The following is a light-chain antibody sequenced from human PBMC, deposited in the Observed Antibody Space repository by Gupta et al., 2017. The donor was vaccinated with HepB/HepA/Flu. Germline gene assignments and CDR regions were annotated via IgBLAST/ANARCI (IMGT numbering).Light chain of an antibody. V-gene: IGKV1-27*01. CDR2: AAS. Sequence: IQLTLSPSSLSASVGDRVTITCRASQGISNYLAWYQQKPGKVPKRLIYAASTLQSGVPSRFSGSGSGTXFTLTIXSLQPEDIATYYCQKYYSSPRTFGXGTKVEIK. J-gene: IGKJ4*01. CDR3: QKYYSSPRT. CDR1: QGISNY.